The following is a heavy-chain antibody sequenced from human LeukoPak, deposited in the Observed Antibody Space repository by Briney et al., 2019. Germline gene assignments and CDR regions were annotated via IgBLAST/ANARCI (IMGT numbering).Heavy chain of an antibody. J-gene: IGHJ3*02. Sequence: GGSLRLSCAASGFSFSNYAMHWVRQAPGKGLEWVAAISYDGSNKYYAESVKGRFTISRDNSKNTLYLQMNSLRAEDTAVCYCAKSREGSSWYDAFDIWGQGTMVTVSS. CDR3: AKSREGSSWYDAFDI. V-gene: IGHV3-30-3*02. CDR1: GFSFSNYA. D-gene: IGHD6-13*01. CDR2: ISYDGSNK.